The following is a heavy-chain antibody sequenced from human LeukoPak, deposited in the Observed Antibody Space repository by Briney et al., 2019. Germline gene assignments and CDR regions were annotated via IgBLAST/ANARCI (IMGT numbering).Heavy chain of an antibody. CDR3: ARVSGSYGFLDY. D-gene: IGHD5-18*01. CDR2: IYYSGST. J-gene: IGHJ4*02. Sequence: SETLSLTCSVSDGSISSGYYYWAWIRQPPGKGPEWIGSIYYSGSTYYNPSLKSRVTISVDTSKNQFSLKLSSVTAADTAVYYCARVSGSYGFLDYWGQGTLVTVSS. V-gene: IGHV4-39*01. CDR1: DGSISSGYYY.